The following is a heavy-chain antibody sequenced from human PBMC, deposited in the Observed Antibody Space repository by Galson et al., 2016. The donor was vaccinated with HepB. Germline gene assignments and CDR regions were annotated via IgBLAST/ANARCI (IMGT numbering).Heavy chain of an antibody. V-gene: IGHV1-3*01. CDR3: ARGEDTAMVPPDY. CDR1: GYRFIDYA. Sequence: SVKVSCKASGYRFIDYAMHWVRQAPGQRLEWMGWINAGDGNAKYSQKFQGRVTISRETSASTAYLELSSLRSEDTGLYYCARGEDTAMVPPDYWGQGTLVTVSS. CDR2: INAGDGNA. D-gene: IGHD5-18*01. J-gene: IGHJ4*02.